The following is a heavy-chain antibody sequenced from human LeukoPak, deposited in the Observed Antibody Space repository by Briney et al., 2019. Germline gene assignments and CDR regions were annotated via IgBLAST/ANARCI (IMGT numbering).Heavy chain of an antibody. CDR2: IRSKAYGGTT. J-gene: IGHJ4*02. CDR3: ARKTFNPYYFDY. D-gene: IGHD2/OR15-2a*01. V-gene: IGHV3-49*04. CDR1: GFTFGDYA. Sequence: GGSLRHSCTASGFTFGDYAMSWVRQAPGKGLEWVGFIRSKAYGGTTEYAASVKGRFTISRDDSKSIAYLQMNSLRAEDTAVYYCARKTFNPYYFDYWGQGTLVTVSS.